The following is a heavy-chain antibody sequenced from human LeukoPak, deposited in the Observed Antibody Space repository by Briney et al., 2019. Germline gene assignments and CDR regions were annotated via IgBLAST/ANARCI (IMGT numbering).Heavy chain of an antibody. Sequence: SETLSLTCSVSGGSISSSTYYWGWIRQSPGKGLEWIGTIYYSGSTNYNPSLKSRVTISVDTSKNQFSLKLSSVTAADTAVYYCAEDSSGSRSFSWGQGTLVTVSS. J-gene: IGHJ4*02. CDR2: IYYSGST. CDR3: AEDSSGSRSFS. CDR1: GGSISSSTYY. D-gene: IGHD3-22*01. V-gene: IGHV4-39*01.